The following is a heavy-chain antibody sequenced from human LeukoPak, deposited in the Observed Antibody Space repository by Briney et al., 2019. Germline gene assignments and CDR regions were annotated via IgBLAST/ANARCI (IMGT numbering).Heavy chain of an antibody. CDR3: AKRGNSSSRSYDAY. J-gene: IGHJ4*02. V-gene: IGHV3-23*01. CDR1: GFTFSSYA. D-gene: IGHD2-2*01. Sequence: GSLGLSCAASGFTFSSYAGSWVRQAPGKGLEWVSTISSRGSTYYADSVKGRFTISRDYSRNTLYLQMNSLRAEDTAVYYCAKRGNSSSRSYDAYWGQGTLVTVSS. CDR2: ISSRGST.